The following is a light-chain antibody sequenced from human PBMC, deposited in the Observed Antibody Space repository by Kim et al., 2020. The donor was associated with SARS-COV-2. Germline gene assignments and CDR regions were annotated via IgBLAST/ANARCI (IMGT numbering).Light chain of an antibody. CDR2: GAS. CDR3: QHYGYSLWT. J-gene: IGKJ1*01. CDR1: QPISSAY. V-gene: IGKV3-20*01. Sequence: EIVLTQSPGTLSLSPGERAILSCRASQPISSAYLAWYQRKPGQAPRLLIYGASSRATGIPDRFSGSGSGTDFTLAISGLEPEDFAVYYCQHYGYSLWTFGQGTKVE.